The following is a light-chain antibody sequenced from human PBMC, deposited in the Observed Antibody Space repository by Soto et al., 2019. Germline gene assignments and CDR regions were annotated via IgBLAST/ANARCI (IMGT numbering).Light chain of an antibody. Sequence: DIQMTQSPSTLSGSVGDRVTITCRASQTISSWLAWYQQKPGKAPKLLIYKASTLKSGVPSRFGGSGSGTEFTLIISSLQPDDFATYYCQQYNSYPWTFGQGTKVDI. CDR2: KAS. CDR1: QTISSW. CDR3: QQYNSYPWT. J-gene: IGKJ1*01. V-gene: IGKV1-5*03.